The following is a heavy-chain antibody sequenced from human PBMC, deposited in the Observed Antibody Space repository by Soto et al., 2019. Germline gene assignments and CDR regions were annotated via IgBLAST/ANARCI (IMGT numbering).Heavy chain of an antibody. CDR2: INPNSGGT. V-gene: IGHV1-2*04. D-gene: IGHD6-13*01. CDR3: ARDSMMESIAAAGGGAHYYYMDF. CDR1: GYTFTGYY. Sequence: QVQLVQSGAEVKKPGASVKVSCKASGYTFTGYYMHWVRQAPGQGLEWMGWINPNSGGTNYAQKFQGWVTMTMDTSISPAYMELSSLRSEDTAVYYCARDSMMESIAAAGGGAHYYYMDFWGKGSTVTV. J-gene: IGHJ6*03.